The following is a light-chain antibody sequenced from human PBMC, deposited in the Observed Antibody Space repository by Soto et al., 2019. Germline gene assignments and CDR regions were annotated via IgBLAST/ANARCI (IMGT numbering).Light chain of an antibody. V-gene: IGKV3-20*01. CDR1: QSIPNNN. J-gene: IGKJ1*01. Sequence: EIVLTQSPGTLSLSPGESATLSCRASQSIPNNNLAWYQQKPGQAPRLLFYGAFNRASGIPDRFSGSGSGTDFTLTISRVEHVDFAVYSCQQYHSSPWTFGQGTKVEMK. CDR2: GAF. CDR3: QQYHSSPWT.